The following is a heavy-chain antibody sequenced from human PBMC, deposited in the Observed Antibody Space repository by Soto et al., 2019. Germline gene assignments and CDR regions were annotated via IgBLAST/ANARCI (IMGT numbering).Heavy chain of an antibody. D-gene: IGHD3-22*01. CDR2: ISAYNGNT. CDR3: ARGWSSDYYDSSGYHPRFDP. V-gene: IGHV1-18*01. CDR1: GYTFTSYG. J-gene: IGHJ5*02. Sequence: ASVKVSCKASGYTFTSYGISWVRQAPGQGLEWMGWISAYNGNTNYAQKLQGRVTMTTDTSTSTAYMELRSLRSDDTAVYYCARGWSSDYYDSSGYHPRFDPWGQGTLVTVSS.